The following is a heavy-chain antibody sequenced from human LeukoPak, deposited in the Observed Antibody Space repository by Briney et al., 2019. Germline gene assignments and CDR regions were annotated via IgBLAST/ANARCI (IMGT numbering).Heavy chain of an antibody. V-gene: IGHV1-69*06. CDR3: ARVSTGGILTGQFDY. Sequence: GASVKVSCKASGGTFSSYTISWVRQAPGQGLECMGGIIPIFGTANYAQKFQGRVTITADKSTSTAYMELSSLRSEDTAVYYCARVSTGGILTGQFDYWGQGTLVTVSS. CDR2: IIPIFGTA. J-gene: IGHJ4*02. D-gene: IGHD3-9*01. CDR1: GGTFSSYT.